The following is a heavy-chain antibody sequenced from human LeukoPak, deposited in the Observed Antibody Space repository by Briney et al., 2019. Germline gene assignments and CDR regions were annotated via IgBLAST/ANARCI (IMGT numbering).Heavy chain of an antibody. D-gene: IGHD2-8*01. CDR3: ARLGNGVIVLKPSVIVDF. CDR1: GYSISSGYW. V-gene: IGHV4-38-2*02. J-gene: IGHJ4*02. Sequence: PSETLSLTCSVSGYSISSGYWWGWIRQPPGNALEWIASLFSGGNTYYNPSLKRRLTISVDTSKNQFSLGLNSVTAADTAIYYCARLGNGVIVLKPSVIVDFWGQGALVTVSS. CDR2: LFSGGNT.